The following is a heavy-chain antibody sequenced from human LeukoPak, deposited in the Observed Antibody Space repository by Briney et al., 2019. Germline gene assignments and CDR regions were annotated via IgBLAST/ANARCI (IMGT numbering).Heavy chain of an antibody. CDR3: ARHGDYCSSTSCFPKTNYYYYYMDV. D-gene: IGHD2-2*01. J-gene: IGHJ6*03. CDR2: IYHSGST. CDR1: GYSISSGYY. Sequence: PSETLSLTCAVSGYSISSGYYWGWIRQPPGKGLEWIGSIYHSGSTYYNPSLKSRVTISVDTSKNQFSLKLSSVTAADTAVYYCARHGDYCSSTSCFPKTNYYYYYMDVWGKGTTVTVSS. V-gene: IGHV4-38-2*01.